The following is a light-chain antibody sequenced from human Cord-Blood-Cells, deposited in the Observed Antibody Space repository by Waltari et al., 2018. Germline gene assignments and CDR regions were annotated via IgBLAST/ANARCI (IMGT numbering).Light chain of an antibody. CDR3: CSYAGSSTWV. Sequence: QSALTHPAHVSGSPGQSLTISCTRTSCDVGSNNLVSWDQQHPGKAPKLMIYEVSKRPSGVSNRFSGSKSGNTASLTISGLQAEDEADYYCCSYAGSSTWVFGGGTKLTVL. J-gene: IGLJ3*02. CDR2: EVS. V-gene: IGLV2-23*02. CDR1: SCDVGSNNL.